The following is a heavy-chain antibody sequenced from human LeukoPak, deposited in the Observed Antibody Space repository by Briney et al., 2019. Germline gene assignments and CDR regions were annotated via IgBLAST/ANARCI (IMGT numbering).Heavy chain of an antibody. D-gene: IGHD2-21*02. CDR1: GYTFIAYY. V-gene: IGHV1-2*02. CDR3: ARVKKLLPEFEF. Sequence: ASVKVSCKASGYTFIAYYIHWVRQAPGQGLEWMGWINPNSGATKYAQKFQGRVSMTRDTSINTAYQDLTNLTSDDTAIFYCARVKKLLPEFEFWGQGTLVTVSS. CDR2: INPNSGAT. J-gene: IGHJ4*02.